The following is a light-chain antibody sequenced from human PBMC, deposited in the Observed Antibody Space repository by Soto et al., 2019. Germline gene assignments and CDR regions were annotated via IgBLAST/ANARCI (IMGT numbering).Light chain of an antibody. CDR3: LQDYAYPRT. V-gene: IGKV1-6*01. Sequence: AIQMTQSPSSLSASAGDRVTIACRASQGIRNDLAWYQQRPGKAPNLLIYASSNLQSGVLSSFRGSGSGTDFTLTISSPQPDDFATYYCLQDYAYPRTFGQGTKVEI. CDR2: ASS. CDR1: QGIRND. J-gene: IGKJ1*01.